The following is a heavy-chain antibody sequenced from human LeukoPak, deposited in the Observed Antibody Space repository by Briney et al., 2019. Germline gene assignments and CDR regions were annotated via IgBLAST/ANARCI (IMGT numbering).Heavy chain of an antibody. V-gene: IGHV4-31*03. CDR2: ASYSGGT. CDR1: GGSVTGGGYY. Sequence: KASETLSLTCSVSGGSVTGGGYYWSWIRQHPGKGLEWIGFASYSGGTYYNPSLMSRITISVDRSQNQFSLRMRDVTAADTAVYYCALGVAEDVLDIWGQGTMVTVSS. CDR3: ALGVAEDVLDI. J-gene: IGHJ3*02.